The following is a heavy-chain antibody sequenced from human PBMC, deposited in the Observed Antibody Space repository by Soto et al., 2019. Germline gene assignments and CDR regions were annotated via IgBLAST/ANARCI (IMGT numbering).Heavy chain of an antibody. D-gene: IGHD3-22*01. V-gene: IGHV3-21*01. Sequence: EVQLVESGGGLVKPGGSRRLSCAASGFTFSSYSINWVRQAPGKGLEWVSSISSSSSYIYYADSVKGRFTISRDNAKNSLYLQMNSLRAEDTAVYYCARPPNYYDSRGYYGYWGQGTLVTVSS. CDR2: ISSSSSYI. J-gene: IGHJ4*02. CDR3: ARPPNYYDSRGYYGY. CDR1: GFTFSSYS.